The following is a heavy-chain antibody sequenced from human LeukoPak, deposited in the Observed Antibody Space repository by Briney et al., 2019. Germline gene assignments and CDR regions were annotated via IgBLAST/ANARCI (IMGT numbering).Heavy chain of an antibody. CDR1: GLTFSSYS. J-gene: IGHJ4*02. CDR3: ARDLSGYYPFDY. D-gene: IGHD3-22*01. CDR2: ISSSSSYI. V-gene: IGHV3-21*01. Sequence: GGSLRLSCAASGLTFSSYSMNWVRQAPGKGLEWVSSISSSSSYIYYADSVKGRFTISRDNAKNSLYLQMNSLRAEDTAVYCCARDLSGYYPFDYWGQGTLVTVSS.